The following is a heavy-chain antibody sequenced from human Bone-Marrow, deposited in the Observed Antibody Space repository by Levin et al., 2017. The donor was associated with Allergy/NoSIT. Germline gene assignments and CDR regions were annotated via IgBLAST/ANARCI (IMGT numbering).Heavy chain of an antibody. D-gene: IGHD3-10*01. CDR2: IYFREKT. CDR1: RASIGSDSYY. Sequence: NTSETLSLTCNVSRASIGSDSYYWSWIRLQPGKGLQWIGYIYFREKTYYNPALKSRLTISVGSSKNHFSLKLTSVTAADTAVYYCARGYTGRGPINFFDSWGQGTQVTVSS. CDR3: ARGYTGRGPINFFDS. V-gene: IGHV4-31*03. J-gene: IGHJ4*02.